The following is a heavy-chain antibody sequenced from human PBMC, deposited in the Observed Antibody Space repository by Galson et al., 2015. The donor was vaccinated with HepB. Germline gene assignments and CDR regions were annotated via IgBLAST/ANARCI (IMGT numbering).Heavy chain of an antibody. Sequence: SLRLSCAASGFTFSDYYMSWIRQAPGKGLEWVSYISSSSSYTNYADSVKGRFTISRDNAKNSLYLQMNSLRAEDTAVYYCARDLPYYVVTVAGPGAFDIWGQGTMVTVSS. CDR2: ISSSSSYT. CDR3: ARDLPYYVVTVAGPGAFDI. CDR1: GFTFSDYY. J-gene: IGHJ3*02. D-gene: IGHD6-19*01. V-gene: IGHV3-11*05.